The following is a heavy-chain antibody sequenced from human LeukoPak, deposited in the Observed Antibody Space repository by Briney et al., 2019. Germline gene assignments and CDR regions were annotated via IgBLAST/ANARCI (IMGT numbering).Heavy chain of an antibody. J-gene: IGHJ4*02. CDR1: GFTFSSYA. CDR2: ISGSSGST. Sequence: GGSLRLSCAASGFTFSSYAMSWVPQAPGKGLEWVSAISGSSGSTYYADSVKGRFTISRDNPKNTLYLQMNSLKAEDTAVYYCSKSRRRRATISPNFDYWGQGTLVTVSS. D-gene: IGHD5-12*01. V-gene: IGHV3-23*01. CDR3: SKSRRRRATISPNFDY.